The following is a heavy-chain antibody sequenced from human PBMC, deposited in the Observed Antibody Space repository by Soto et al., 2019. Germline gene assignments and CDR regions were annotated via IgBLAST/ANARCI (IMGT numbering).Heavy chain of an antibody. V-gene: IGHV3-23*01. CDR3: AKGRQAAWLPIFDY. CDR1: GFTFTTCA. Sequence: PGGALRLSCAASGFTFTTCALAWVRQAPGKGLEWVSAISGSGGNTYYADSVKGRFTISGDNSKKTLYLQIDSLRAEDTAVYYCAKGRQAAWLPIFDYWGQGALVTVSS. CDR2: ISGSGGNT. J-gene: IGHJ4*02. D-gene: IGHD3-10*01.